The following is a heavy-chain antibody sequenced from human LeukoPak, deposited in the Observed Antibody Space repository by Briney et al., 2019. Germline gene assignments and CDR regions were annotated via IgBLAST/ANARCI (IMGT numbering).Heavy chain of an antibody. CDR1: GGTFSSYA. J-gene: IGHJ5*02. CDR2: IIPILGIA. D-gene: IGHD5-12*01. CDR3: ATGDHSGLNWFDP. Sequence: SVKVSCKASGGTFSSYAISWVRQAPGQGLEWMGRIIPILGIANYAQKFQGRVTITADKSTSTAYMELSSLRSEDTAVYYCATGDHSGLNWFDPWGQGTLVTVSS. V-gene: IGHV1-69*04.